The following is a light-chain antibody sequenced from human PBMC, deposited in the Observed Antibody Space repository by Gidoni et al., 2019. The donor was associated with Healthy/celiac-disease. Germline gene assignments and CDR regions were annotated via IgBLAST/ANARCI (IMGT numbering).Light chain of an antibody. Sequence: DIQMTQSPSSLSASVGDRVTITCQASQDISNYLNWYQQKPGKAPKLLIYDASNLETGVPSRFSGSGSETDFTFTISSLQPEDIATYYCQQYYNLPITFGQGTRLEIK. CDR2: DAS. V-gene: IGKV1-33*01. J-gene: IGKJ5*01. CDR1: QDISNY. CDR3: QQYYNLPIT.